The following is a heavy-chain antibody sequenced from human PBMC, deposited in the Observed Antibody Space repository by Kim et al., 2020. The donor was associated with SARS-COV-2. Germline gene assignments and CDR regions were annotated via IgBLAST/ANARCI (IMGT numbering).Heavy chain of an antibody. CDR2: IYSGGST. CDR3: AREASGFWDYYGMDV. Sequence: GGSLRLSCAASGFTVSSNYMSWVRQAPGKGLEWVSVIYSGGSTYYADSVKGRFTISRDNSKNTLYLQMNSLRAEDTAVYYCAREASGFWDYYGMDVWGQGTTVTVSS. CDR1: GFTVSSNY. J-gene: IGHJ6*02. D-gene: IGHD3-3*01. V-gene: IGHV3-53*01.